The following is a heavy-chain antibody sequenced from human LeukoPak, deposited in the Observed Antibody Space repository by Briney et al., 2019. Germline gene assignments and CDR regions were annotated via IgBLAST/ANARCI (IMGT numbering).Heavy chain of an antibody. Sequence: EASVKVSCKASGGTFSSYAISWVRQAPGQGLEWMGGIIPIFGTANYAQKFQGRVTITADESTSTAYMELSSLRSEDTAVYYCARGNGGSYDWFDPWGPGTLVTVSS. CDR1: GGTFSSYA. CDR3: ARGNGGSYDWFDP. CDR2: IIPIFGTA. J-gene: IGHJ5*02. D-gene: IGHD1-26*01. V-gene: IGHV1-69*13.